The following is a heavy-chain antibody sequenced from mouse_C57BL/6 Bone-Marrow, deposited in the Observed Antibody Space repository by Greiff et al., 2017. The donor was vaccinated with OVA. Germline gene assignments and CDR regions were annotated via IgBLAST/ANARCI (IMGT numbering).Heavy chain of an antibody. CDR2: IYPRDGST. D-gene: IGHD1-1*01. J-gene: IGHJ2*01. Sequence: VQRVESGPELVKPGASVKLSCKASGYTFTSYDINWVKQRPGQGLEWIGWIYPRDGSTKYNEKFKGKATLTVDTSSSTAYMELHSLTSEDSAVYFGAREDTTVVARGDFDYWGQGTTLTVSS. CDR1: GYTFTSYD. CDR3: AREDTTVVARGDFDY. V-gene: IGHV1-85*01.